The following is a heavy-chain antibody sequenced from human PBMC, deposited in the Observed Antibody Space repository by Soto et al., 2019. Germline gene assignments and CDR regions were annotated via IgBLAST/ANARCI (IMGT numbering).Heavy chain of an antibody. J-gene: IGHJ3*01. D-gene: IGHD2-15*01. CDR2: IYYSGST. CDR1: GGSISSYH. CDR3: ARGTVLGVAANKYPDAFDV. V-gene: IGHV4-59*01. Sequence: SETLSLTCTVSGGSISSYHWNWIRQSPGKGLEWIGYIYYSGSTKYNPSLKSRVTISLDTSKNQFSLNLRSVTAADTAVYYCARGTVLGVAANKYPDAFDVWGQGTMVPVSS.